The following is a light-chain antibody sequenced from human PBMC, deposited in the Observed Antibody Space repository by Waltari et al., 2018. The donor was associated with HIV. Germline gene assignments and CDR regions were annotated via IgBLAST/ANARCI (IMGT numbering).Light chain of an antibody. Sequence: QVVLTQSPSASASLGASVKITCTLSSGHTTYALAWPQQQPEKGPRCLMKVNSEGSLTKGDARPDRFSGSAAGPERSLTISSLQSEDEGDYYCQTWGAGIVVFGGGTKLSVL. J-gene: IGLJ2*01. V-gene: IGLV4-69*01. CDR1: SGHTTYA. CDR2: VNSEGSL. CDR3: QTWGAGIVV.